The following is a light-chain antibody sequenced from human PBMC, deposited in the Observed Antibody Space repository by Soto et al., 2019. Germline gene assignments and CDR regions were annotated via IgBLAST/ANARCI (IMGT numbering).Light chain of an antibody. CDR1: GRDIGGYNF. Sequence: QSALTQPPSASGSPGQSVTISCIGTGRDIGGYNFVSWYQQHPGKVPKLIIYEVNKRPSGVPDRFSGSKSGNTASLTVSGLQADDEADYYCSSYAGTNNRYVFGTGTKLTVL. CDR3: SSYAGTNNRYV. CDR2: EVN. V-gene: IGLV2-8*01. J-gene: IGLJ1*01.